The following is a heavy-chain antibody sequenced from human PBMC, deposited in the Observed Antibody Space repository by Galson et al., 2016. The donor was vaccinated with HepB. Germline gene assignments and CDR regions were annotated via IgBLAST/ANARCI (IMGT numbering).Heavy chain of an antibody. J-gene: IGHJ4*02. CDR2: VFYDGANT. Sequence: SLRLSCAASGFTFSSYSMHWVRQSPGKGLDWVAAVFYDGANTYYSDSLKGRFIISRDNSKNTVYLQMNSLRGDDTAVYYCGREVKNGWGTFDWGQGTRITVSS. V-gene: IGHV3-33*01. CDR3: GREVKNGWGTFD. CDR1: GFTFSSYS. D-gene: IGHD6-19*01.